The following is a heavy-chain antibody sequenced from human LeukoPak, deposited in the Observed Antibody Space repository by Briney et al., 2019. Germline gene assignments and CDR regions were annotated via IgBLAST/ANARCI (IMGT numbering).Heavy chain of an antibody. CDR3: AREITISFYYYMDV. Sequence: ASVKVSCKASGYILTNYGITWVRQAPGQGLEWMGWISGYNADTDSAQKVQGRLTMTTDTSTNTAYMELRSLRSDDTAVYYCAREITISFYYYMDVWGKGATVTISS. CDR1: GYILTNYG. CDR2: ISGYNADT. J-gene: IGHJ6*03. V-gene: IGHV1-18*01. D-gene: IGHD3-9*01.